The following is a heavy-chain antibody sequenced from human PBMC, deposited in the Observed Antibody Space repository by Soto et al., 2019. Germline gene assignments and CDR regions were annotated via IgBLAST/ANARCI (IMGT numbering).Heavy chain of an antibody. CDR2: IGSDGGNT. J-gene: IGHJ3*02. CDR3: ARGDPYSDTLRNDAFDI. CDR1: GFTFSSYA. D-gene: IGHD5-18*01. V-gene: IGHV3-64*01. Sequence: EVQLVESGGGLVQPGGSVRLSCAASGFTFSSYAMHWVRQAPGKGLEYVSAIGSDGGNTYYANSVKDRFTISRDNSKNTLYLQMGSLRTEDMAVYYCARGDPYSDTLRNDAFDIWGQRTMVTVSS.